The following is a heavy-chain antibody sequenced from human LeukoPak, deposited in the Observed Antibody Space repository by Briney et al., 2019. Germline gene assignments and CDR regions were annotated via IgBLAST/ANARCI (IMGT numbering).Heavy chain of an antibody. CDR3: ARGVTIFGVVIMEGLDP. Sequence: GASVKVSCKASGYTFTSYDINWVRQATGQGLEWMGWINPNSGGTNYAQKFQGRVTMTRDTSISTAYMELSRLRSDDTAVYYCARGVTIFGVVIMEGLDPWGQGTLVTVSS. CDR2: INPNSGGT. J-gene: IGHJ5*02. CDR1: GYTFTSYD. V-gene: IGHV1-2*02. D-gene: IGHD3-3*01.